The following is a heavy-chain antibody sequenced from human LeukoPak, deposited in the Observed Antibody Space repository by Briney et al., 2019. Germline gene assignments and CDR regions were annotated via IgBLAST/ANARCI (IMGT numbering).Heavy chain of an antibody. CDR1: GLTSSSSP. CDR3: AREEMATIGY. D-gene: IGHD5-24*01. CDR2: ISSSGGST. Sequence: GGSLRLSCAASGLTSSSSPMTWVRQAPGKGLEWVSSISSSGGSTDYADSVKGRFTISRDNAKNSLYLQMNSLRAEDTAVYYCAREEMATIGYWGQGTLVTVSS. V-gene: IGHV3-23*01. J-gene: IGHJ4*02.